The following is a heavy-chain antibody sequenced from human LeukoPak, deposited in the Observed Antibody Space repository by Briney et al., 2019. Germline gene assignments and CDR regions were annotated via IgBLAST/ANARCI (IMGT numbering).Heavy chain of an antibody. D-gene: IGHD2-15*01. Sequence: PSETLSLTCAVYGGSFSGYYWSWIRQPPGKGLEWIGYIYYSGSTYYNPSLKSRVTISVDTSKNQFSLRLSSVTAADTAVYYCARDGSYCSGGSCYRNLDYWGQGTLVTVSS. J-gene: IGHJ4*02. CDR2: IYYSGST. CDR1: GGSFSGYY. CDR3: ARDGSYCSGGSCYRNLDY. V-gene: IGHV4-34*09.